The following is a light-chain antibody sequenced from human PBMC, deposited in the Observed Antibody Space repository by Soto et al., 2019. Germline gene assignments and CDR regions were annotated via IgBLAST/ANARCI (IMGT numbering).Light chain of an antibody. V-gene: IGKV3-15*01. J-gene: IGKJ4*01. CDR2: CAA. Sequence: EIVMTQSPATLSVSPGERATLSCRASQSVSSNLAWYQQKPGQAPRLLIYCAATRATGIPARFSGSGSGTAFTPTIISLQSEDFAVYYCQQYNNWPPLTFGGGTKVEIK. CDR3: QQYNNWPPLT. CDR1: QSVSSN.